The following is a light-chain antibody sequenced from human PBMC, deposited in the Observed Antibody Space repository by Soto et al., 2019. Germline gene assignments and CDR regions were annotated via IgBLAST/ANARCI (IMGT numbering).Light chain of an antibody. V-gene: IGLV1-47*01. CDR3: ATWDDSLNGFYV. CDR2: RNN. CDR1: TSNIGSNY. J-gene: IGLJ1*01. Sequence: QSALTQPPSASGTPGQGVTISCSGSTSNIGSNYVYWYQQLPGTAPKLLIYRNNQRPSGVPDRFSGSKSVTPASLAISGLRSDDEADYFCATWDDSLNGFYVFGTGTKVTVL.